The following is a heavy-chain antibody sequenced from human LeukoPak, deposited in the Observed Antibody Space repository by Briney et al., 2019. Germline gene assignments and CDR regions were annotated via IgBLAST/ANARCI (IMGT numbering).Heavy chain of an antibody. CDR3: ARDRLVVVPAAIRGYYMDV. CDR2: INPNSGGT. D-gene: IGHD2-2*02. J-gene: IGHJ6*03. V-gene: IGHV1-2*02. Sequence: ASVKVSCKASGYTFTGYYMHWVRQAPGQELEWMGWINPNSGGTNYAQKFQGRVTMTRDTSISTAYMELSRLRSDDTAVYYCARDRLVVVPAAIRGYYMDVWGKGTTVTVSS. CDR1: GYTFTGYY.